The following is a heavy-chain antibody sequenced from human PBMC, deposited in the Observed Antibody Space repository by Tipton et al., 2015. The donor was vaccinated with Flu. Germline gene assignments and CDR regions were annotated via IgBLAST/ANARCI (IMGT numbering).Heavy chain of an antibody. J-gene: IGHJ5*02. CDR3: TKEGRYCSGRDCYSDFDP. CDR2: IQYDESHK. D-gene: IGHD2-15*01. CDR1: GFTFSNYD. Sequence: SLRLSCAASGFTFSNYDMHWVRQAPGKGLEWVAFIQYDESHKYHADSVKGRFTISRDNSKNILYLQMNSLRTEDTALYYCTKEGRYCSGRDCYSDFDPWGQGTLVTVSS. V-gene: IGHV3-30*02.